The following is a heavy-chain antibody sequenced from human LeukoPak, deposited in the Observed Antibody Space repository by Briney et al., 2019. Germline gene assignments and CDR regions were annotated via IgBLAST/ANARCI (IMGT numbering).Heavy chain of an antibody. J-gene: IGHJ5*02. V-gene: IGHV4-59*10. CDR1: GGSFSGYY. CDR3: ARTHTSRWYWFDP. CDR2: IYTSGST. Sequence: PSETLSLTCAVYGGSFSGYYWTWIPQPAGKGLEWIGRIYTSGSTDYNPSLKSRVTMSVDMSKNQISLKLTSVTAADTAVYYCARTHTSRWYWFDPWGQGTLVTVSS. D-gene: IGHD6-19*01.